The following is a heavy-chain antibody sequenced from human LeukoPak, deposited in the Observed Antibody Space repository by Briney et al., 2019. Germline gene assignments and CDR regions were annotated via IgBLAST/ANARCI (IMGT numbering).Heavy chain of an antibody. J-gene: IGHJ4*02. D-gene: IGHD1-1*01. Sequence: GGSLRLSCAASGFTFSRYWMSWVRQAPGKGLEWVANIKQDGSEKYYVDSVKGRFTISRDNAKNSLYLQMNSLRAEDTAVYYCARTGAFDYWGQGTLVTVSS. CDR1: GFTFSRYW. CDR2: IKQDGSEK. V-gene: IGHV3-7*01. CDR3: ARTGAFDY.